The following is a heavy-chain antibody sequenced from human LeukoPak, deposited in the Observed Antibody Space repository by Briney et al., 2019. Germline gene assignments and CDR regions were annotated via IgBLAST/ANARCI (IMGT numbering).Heavy chain of an antibody. Sequence: GGSLRLSCAASGFTFSSYGMHWVRQAPGKGLEWVAVISYDGSNKYYADSVKGRFTISRDNSKNTLYLQMNSLRAEDTAVYYCAKCPTSPDAFDIWGQGTMVTVSS. CDR1: GFTFSSYG. CDR2: ISYDGSNK. V-gene: IGHV3-30*18. CDR3: AKCPTSPDAFDI. J-gene: IGHJ3*02.